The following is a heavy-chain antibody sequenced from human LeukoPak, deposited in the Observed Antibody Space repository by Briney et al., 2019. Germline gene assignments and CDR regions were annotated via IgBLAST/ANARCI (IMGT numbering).Heavy chain of an antibody. CDR1: GFTFSSYA. CDR3: AKGSPLSVAGLDY. D-gene: IGHD6-19*01. CDR2: ISGSGGST. Sequence: PEGSLRLSCAASGFTFSSYAMSWVRQAPGKGLEWVSAISGSGGSTYYADSVKGRFTISRDNSKNTLYLQTNSLRAEDTAVYYCAKGSPLSVAGLDYWGRGTLVTVSS. V-gene: IGHV3-23*01. J-gene: IGHJ4*02.